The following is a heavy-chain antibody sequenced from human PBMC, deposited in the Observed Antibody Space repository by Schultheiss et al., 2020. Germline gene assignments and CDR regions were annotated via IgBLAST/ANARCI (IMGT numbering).Heavy chain of an antibody. CDR2: ISSSGSTI. D-gene: IGHD6-6*01. Sequence: GESLKISCAASGFTFSDYYMSWIRQAPGKGLEWVSYISSSGSTIYYADSVKGRFTISRDNAKNSLYLQMNSLRAEDTAVYYCARDRASSSGVDYWGQGTLVTVSS. J-gene: IGHJ4*02. CDR1: GFTFSDYY. CDR3: ARDRASSSGVDY. V-gene: IGHV3-11*04.